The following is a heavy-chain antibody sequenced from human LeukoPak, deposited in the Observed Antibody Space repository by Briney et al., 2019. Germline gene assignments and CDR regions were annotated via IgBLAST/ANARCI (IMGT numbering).Heavy chain of an antibody. CDR3: VRNAGELGA. CDR2: IYSAGGT. D-gene: IGHD2-21*01. V-gene: IGHV3-53*01. Sequence: GRSVRLSCAASGFTVSNNYMSWVRRAAGKGLEWVALIYSAGGTYYADSVKGRFTISRDNSKNTLHLQMNSLRAEDTAVYYCVRNAGELGAWGQGTLVTVSS. J-gene: IGHJ5*02. CDR1: GFTVSNNY.